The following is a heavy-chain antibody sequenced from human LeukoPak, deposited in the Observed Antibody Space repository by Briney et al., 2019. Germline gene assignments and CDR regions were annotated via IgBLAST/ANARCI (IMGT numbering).Heavy chain of an antibody. CDR2: IYYSGYT. D-gene: IGHD2/OR15-2a*01. J-gene: IGHJ4*02. V-gene: IGHV4-39*07. Sequence: SETLSLTCTVSGGSISNRSHFWGWIRLTPGKGLEWFGSIYYSGYTYYNPSLKSRVTISVDTSKNQFSLRLNSVTAADTAVYYCARDSAPNLLAYFDYWGQGILVTVSS. CDR3: ARDSAPNLLAYFDY. CDR1: GGSISNRSHF.